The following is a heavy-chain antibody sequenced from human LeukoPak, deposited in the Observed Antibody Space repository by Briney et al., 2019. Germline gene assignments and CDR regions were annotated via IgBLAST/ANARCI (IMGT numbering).Heavy chain of an antibody. CDR2: ISTDNGHT. D-gene: IGHD6-13*01. J-gene: IGHJ4*02. V-gene: IGHV1-18*01. Sequence: GASVKVSCKTFGYSLRSYDLNWVRQAPGQGLEWMGWISTDNGHTKFAQRFQGRVTMTTDTSTSTAYMELRSLRSDDTAVYYCARAPRSPIAAAGLLDYWGQGTLVTVSS. CDR1: GYSLRSYD. CDR3: ARAPRSPIAAAGLLDY.